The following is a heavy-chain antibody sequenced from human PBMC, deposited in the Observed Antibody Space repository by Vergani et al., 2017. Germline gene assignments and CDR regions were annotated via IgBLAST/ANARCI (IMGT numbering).Heavy chain of an antibody. Sequence: EVALVQSGPEMRQPGESLNISCKGSEYSFGNYWIGWVRQLPGKGLEWMGIIYPADSDTRYSPSFQGQVTISADKSISTACLQWDSLKASDTALYYCARHTTYTDSWGQGTLVTVSS. CDR2: IYPADSDT. D-gene: IGHD1-1*01. CDR3: ARHTTYTDS. CDR1: EYSFGNYW. J-gene: IGHJ4*02. V-gene: IGHV5-51*01.